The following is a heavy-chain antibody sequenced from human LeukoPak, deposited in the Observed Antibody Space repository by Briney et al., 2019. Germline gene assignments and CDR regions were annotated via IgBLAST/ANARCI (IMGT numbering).Heavy chain of an antibody. Sequence: ASVKVSCKASGYTFTGYYMHWVRQAPGQGLEWMGRINPNSGGTNYAQKFQGRVTMTRDTSISTAYMELSRLRSDDTAVYYRARDAGALLYGAYFDYWGQGTLVTVSS. D-gene: IGHD4-17*01. V-gene: IGHV1-2*06. CDR3: ARDAGALLYGAYFDY. J-gene: IGHJ4*02. CDR2: INPNSGGT. CDR1: GYTFTGYY.